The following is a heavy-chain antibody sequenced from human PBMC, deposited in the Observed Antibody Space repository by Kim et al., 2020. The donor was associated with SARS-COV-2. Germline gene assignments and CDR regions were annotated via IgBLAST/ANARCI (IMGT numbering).Heavy chain of an antibody. J-gene: IGHJ3*02. CDR3: ARDQGGPNDAFDI. Sequence: SVESRINIHADQTKNQVSLQVNSVTAEDTAVYYCARDQGGPNDAFDIWGQGTMVTVSS. V-gene: IGHV6-1*01.